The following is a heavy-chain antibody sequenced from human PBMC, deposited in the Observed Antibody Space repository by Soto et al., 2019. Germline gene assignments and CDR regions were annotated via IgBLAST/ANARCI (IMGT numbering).Heavy chain of an antibody. CDR3: ARQLNRGVIFDY. CDR1: GGIFSDYA. V-gene: IGHV1-69*01. D-gene: IGHD3-10*01. J-gene: IGHJ4*02. Sequence: QVQLVQSGAEVRRPGSSVKVSCKTSGGIFSDYALSWVRQAPGQGLEWMGRIIPIFGTTIYAQKFHGRVTITADEPTSTAFMELSSLRSEDTVVYYCARQLNRGVIFDYCGQGTLVTVSS. CDR2: IIPIFGTT.